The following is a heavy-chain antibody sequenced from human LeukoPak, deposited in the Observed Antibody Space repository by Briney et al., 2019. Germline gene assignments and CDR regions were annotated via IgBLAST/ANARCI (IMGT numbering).Heavy chain of an antibody. CDR2: VSGNGQST. CDR3: AKASDYNNYFDF. V-gene: IGHV3-23*01. CDR1: GFTFSSYS. D-gene: IGHD6-25*01. J-gene: IGHJ4*02. Sequence: GGSLRLSCAASGFTFSSYSMNWVRQAPGGGLDWLSSVSGNGQSTFYADSVKGRFTISRDFSKNTLYLQMGNLRAEDTARYYCAKASDYNNYFDFWGQGILVTVSS.